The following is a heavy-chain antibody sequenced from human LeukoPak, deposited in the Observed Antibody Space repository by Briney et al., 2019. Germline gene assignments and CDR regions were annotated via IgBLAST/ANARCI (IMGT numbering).Heavy chain of an antibody. CDR1: GYTFTGYY. CDR2: INPNSGGT. J-gene: IGHJ4*02. D-gene: IGHD3-10*01. V-gene: IGHV1-2*02. Sequence: ASVKVSCKASGYTFTGYYMHWVRQAPGQGLEWRGWINPNSGGTNYAQKFQGRVTMTRDTPNSTAYMELSRLRSEDTAVYSCAGGSGSYNSDYYYYLDVWGQGTLVTVSS. CDR3: AGGSGSYNSDYYYYLDV.